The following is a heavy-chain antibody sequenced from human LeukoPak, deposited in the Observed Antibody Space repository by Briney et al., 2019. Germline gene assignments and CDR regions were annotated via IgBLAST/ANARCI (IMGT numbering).Heavy chain of an antibody. CDR1: GYIFTDYY. V-gene: IGHV1-2*02. CDR3: ARDIVVVPAVEAEDC. Sequence: GASVKVSCKASGYIFTDYYLHWVRQAPGQGLEWMGWINPNSGLTNYAKRFQDRVTMTADTSVSTAYMQLTRLTSDDSAVYYCARDIVVVPAVEAEDCWGQGTLVTVTS. J-gene: IGHJ4*02. D-gene: IGHD2-21*01. CDR2: INPNSGLT.